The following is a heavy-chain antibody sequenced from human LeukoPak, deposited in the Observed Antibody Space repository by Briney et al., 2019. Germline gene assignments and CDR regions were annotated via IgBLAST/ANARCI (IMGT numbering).Heavy chain of an antibody. D-gene: IGHD6-13*01. CDR2: IFFTGNT. V-gene: IGHV4-39*01. J-gene: IGHJ6*02. CDR1: GGSISSNTYY. Sequence: SETLSLTCTVSGGSISSNTYYWGWVRQPPGKGLEGIGNIFFTGNTYYNPSLKSRVTISIDTSKNQFYLKLSSVTAADTAVYYCARSRAYSSSWYPYYYGMDVWGQGTTVTVSS. CDR3: ARSRAYSSSWYPYYYGMDV.